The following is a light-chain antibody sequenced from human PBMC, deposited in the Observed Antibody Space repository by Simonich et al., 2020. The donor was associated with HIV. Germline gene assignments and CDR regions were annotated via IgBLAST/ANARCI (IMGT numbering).Light chain of an antibody. Sequence: QSALTQPPSASGSPGQSVTISCTGTSSDVGRYDYVSWYHRHPGKAPKLIIYEVSKPPSGVPVRFSGSKSGNTASLTVSGLQAEDEADYFCSSYAGSNNVVFGGGTKLTVL. CDR3: SSYAGSNNVV. CDR1: SSDVGRYDY. CDR2: EVS. J-gene: IGLJ3*02. V-gene: IGLV2-8*01.